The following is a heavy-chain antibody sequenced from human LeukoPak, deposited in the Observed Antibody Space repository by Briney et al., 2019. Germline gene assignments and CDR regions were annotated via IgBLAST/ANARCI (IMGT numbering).Heavy chain of an antibody. D-gene: IGHD2-15*01. CDR3: ARDGYCSSGSCHPFDY. V-gene: IGHV3-48*01. CDR1: GFTFSSYG. J-gene: IGHJ4*02. Sequence: GGTLRLSCAASGFTFSSYGMSWVRQAPGKGLEWVSCISSSGSTMYYTDSVKGRFTISRDNAKNSLYLQMNSLRVEDTAVYYCARDGYCSSGSCHPFDYWGQGTLVTVSS. CDR2: ISSSGSTM.